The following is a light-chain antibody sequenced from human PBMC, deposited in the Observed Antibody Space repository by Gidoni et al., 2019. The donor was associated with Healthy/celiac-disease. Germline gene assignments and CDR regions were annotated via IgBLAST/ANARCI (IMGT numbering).Light chain of an antibody. CDR1: QSVSSY. CDR3: QQRSNWPPFT. Sequence: ETVLPQSPATLSLSPGERATLSCRASQSVSSYLAWYQQKPGQAARPLIYDASNRATGSPARFSGSGSGTEFTLTISSLEPEDFAVYYCQQRSNWPPFTFGPGTKVDIK. CDR2: DAS. V-gene: IGKV3-11*01. J-gene: IGKJ3*01.